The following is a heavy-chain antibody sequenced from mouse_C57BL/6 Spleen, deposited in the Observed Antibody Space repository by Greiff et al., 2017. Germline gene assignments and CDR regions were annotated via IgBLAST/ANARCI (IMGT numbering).Heavy chain of an antibody. D-gene: IGHD2-4*01. V-gene: IGHV1-82*01. CDR3: ALYDYGFDY. J-gene: IGHJ2*01. CDR1: GYAFSSSW. CDR2: IYPGDGDT. Sequence: VKLQESGPELVKPGASVKISCKASGYAFSSSWMNWVKQRPGKGLEWIGRIYPGDGDTNYNGKFKGKATLTADKSSSTAYMQLSSLTSEDSAVYFCALYDYGFDYWGQGTTLTVSS.